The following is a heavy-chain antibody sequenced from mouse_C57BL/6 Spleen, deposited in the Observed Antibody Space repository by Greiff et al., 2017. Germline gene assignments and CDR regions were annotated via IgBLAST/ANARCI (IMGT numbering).Heavy chain of an antibody. V-gene: IGHV1-15*01. CDR3: TRSYSKPYAMGC. CDR1: GYTFTDYG. CDR2: IDPETGGT. J-gene: IGHJ4*01. Sequence: QVQLQQSGAELVRPGASVTLSCKASGYTFTDYGMHWVKQTPVHGLEWIGAIDPETGGTAYNQKFKGKAILTADKSSSTAYMELRSLTSEDSAVYYCTRSYSKPYAMGCWGHGASVTVSS. D-gene: IGHD2-5*01.